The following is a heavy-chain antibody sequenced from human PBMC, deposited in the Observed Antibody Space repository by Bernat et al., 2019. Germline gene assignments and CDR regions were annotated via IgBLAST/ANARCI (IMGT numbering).Heavy chain of an antibody. CDR2: VHYSGATT. J-gene: IGHJ4*02. CDR1: GGSISGSDYY. D-gene: IGHD3-10*01. CDR3: ARLPYYYGSGSFDY. V-gene: IGHV4-39*01. Sequence: QLQLQESGPGLVKPSETLSLTCSVSGGSISGSDYYWGWIRQPPGKGLEWIGGVHYSGATTYYSPSLSRRVTICMDASRNQFSLELRSVTAADTAVYYCARLPYYYGSGSFDYWGQGTLVTVSS.